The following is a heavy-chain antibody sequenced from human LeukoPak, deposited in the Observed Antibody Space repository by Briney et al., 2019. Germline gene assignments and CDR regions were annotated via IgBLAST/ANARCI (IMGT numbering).Heavy chain of an antibody. D-gene: IGHD3-22*01. V-gene: IGHV4-34*01. J-gene: IGHJ3*02. CDR2: INHSGST. Sequence: SETLSLTCAVYGGSFSGYYWSWVRQPPGKGLEWIGEINHSGSTNYNPSLKSRVTISVDTSKNQFSLKLSSVTAADTAVYYCARRGYYDSSGYYAYAFDIWGQGTMVTVSS. CDR1: GGSFSGYY. CDR3: ARRGYYDSSGYYAYAFDI.